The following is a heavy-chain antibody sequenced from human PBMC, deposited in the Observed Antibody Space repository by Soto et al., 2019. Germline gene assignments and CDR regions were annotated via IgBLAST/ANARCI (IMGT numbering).Heavy chain of an antibody. Sequence: ETLSLPFTVSGGSISSYYWTWIRQPAGKGLEWIGRIYSSGSANYNPSLRSRVTMSIDPSKNQFSLKLTSVAAADTAVYYCARDDYGDYGGDYYYYAMDVWGQGTTVTVSS. J-gene: IGHJ6*02. CDR3: ARDDYGDYGGDYYYYAMDV. CDR1: GGSISSYY. CDR2: IYSSGSA. D-gene: IGHD4-17*01. V-gene: IGHV4-4*07.